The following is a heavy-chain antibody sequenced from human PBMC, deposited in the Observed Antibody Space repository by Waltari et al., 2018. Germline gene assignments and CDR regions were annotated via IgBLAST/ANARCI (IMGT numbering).Heavy chain of an antibody. Sequence: QVQLVQSGAEVKKPGASVKVSCKASGYTFTAYYMHRVRPPPGQGLEWMGRINPNSGGTNYAQKFQGRVTMTRDTSISTAYMELSRLRSDDTAVYYCARVRAVPARYYMDVWGKGTTVTVSS. D-gene: IGHD6-19*01. CDR1: GYTFTAYY. V-gene: IGHV1-2*06. CDR2: INPNSGGT. CDR3: ARVRAVPARYYMDV. J-gene: IGHJ6*03.